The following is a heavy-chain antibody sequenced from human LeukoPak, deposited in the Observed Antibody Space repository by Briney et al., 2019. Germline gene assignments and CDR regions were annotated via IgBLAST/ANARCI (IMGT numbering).Heavy chain of an antibody. Sequence: GRSLRLSCAASGFTFSSYGMHWVRQAPGKGLEWVAVIWYDGSNKYYADSVKGRFTISRDNSKNTLYLQMNSLRAEDTAVYYCARDTPQIAARKGYGMDVWGQGTTVTVS. CDR3: ARDTPQIAARKGYGMDV. V-gene: IGHV3-33*01. D-gene: IGHD6-13*01. J-gene: IGHJ6*02. CDR1: GFTFSSYG. CDR2: IWYDGSNK.